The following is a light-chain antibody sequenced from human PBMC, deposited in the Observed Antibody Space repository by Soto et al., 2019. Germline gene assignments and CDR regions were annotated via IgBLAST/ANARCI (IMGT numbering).Light chain of an antibody. CDR2: DAS. Sequence: EIILTQSPATLSLSPGERATLSCGASQSVSSSYVAWYQHRPGLAPRLLIHDASSRATGIPDRFSGSGSGTDFTLTISRLEPEDFAVYYCQQRSDWPSFGQGTRLEIK. J-gene: IGKJ5*01. V-gene: IGKV3D-20*02. CDR3: QQRSDWPS. CDR1: QSVSSSY.